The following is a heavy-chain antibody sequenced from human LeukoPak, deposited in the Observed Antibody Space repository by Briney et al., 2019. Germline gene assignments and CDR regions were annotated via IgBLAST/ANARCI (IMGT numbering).Heavy chain of an antibody. V-gene: IGHV3-23*01. CDR1: GFTFTSYA. D-gene: IGHD1-20*01. J-gene: IGHJ4*02. Sequence: GGSLRLSCAASGFTFTSYAMSWVRQAPGKGLEWVSVLTGDGNTYYADSVKGRFTNSRDDSKNTLFLQMNSLRAEDTAVYFCAKVKWKLIGYFNYWGQGTLVTVSS. CDR3: AKVKWKLIGYFNY. CDR2: LTGDGNT.